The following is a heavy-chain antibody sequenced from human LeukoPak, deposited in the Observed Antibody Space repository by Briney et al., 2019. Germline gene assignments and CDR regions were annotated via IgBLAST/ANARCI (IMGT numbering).Heavy chain of an antibody. V-gene: IGHV3-23*01. J-gene: IGHJ4*02. CDR2: ISGSGGST. D-gene: IGHD6-19*01. CDR3: AKDRYSSGWYDYFDY. CDR1: GFTFSSYA. Sequence: GGSLRLSCAASGFTFSSYAMSWVRQAPGKGLEWVSAISGSGGSTYYADSVKGRFTISRDNSKNTLYLQMNSLRAEDAAVYYCAKDRYSSGWYDYFDYWGQGTLVTVSS.